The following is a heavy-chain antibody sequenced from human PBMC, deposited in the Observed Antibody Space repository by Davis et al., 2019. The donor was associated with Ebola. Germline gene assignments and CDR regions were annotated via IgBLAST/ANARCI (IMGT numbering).Heavy chain of an antibody. Sequence: GGSLRLSCAASGFTFSSYGMHWVRQAPGKGLEWVAIISYDGTNKYYADSVKGRFTISRDNSKNTLYLQMNSLRAEDTAVYYCVKDGTTGYYDFWSGYPQYWGQGTLVTVSS. J-gene: IGHJ4*02. CDR2: ISYDGTNK. CDR1: GFTFSSYG. V-gene: IGHV3-30*18. D-gene: IGHD3-3*01. CDR3: VKDGTTGYYDFWSGYPQY.